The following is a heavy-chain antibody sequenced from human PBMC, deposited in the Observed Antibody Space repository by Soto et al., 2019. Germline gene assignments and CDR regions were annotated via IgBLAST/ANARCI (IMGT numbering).Heavy chain of an antibody. CDR1: GGSISSYY. V-gene: IGHV4-59*08. CDR2: IYYSGST. CDR3: ARHFGDIPEYFQH. J-gene: IGHJ1*01. Sequence: SETLSLTCTVSGGSISSYYWSWIRQPPGKGLEWIGYIYYSGSTNYNPSLKSRVTISVDTSKNQFSLKLSSVTAADTAVYYCARHFGDIPEYFQHWGQGTLVTVSS. D-gene: IGHD3-10*01.